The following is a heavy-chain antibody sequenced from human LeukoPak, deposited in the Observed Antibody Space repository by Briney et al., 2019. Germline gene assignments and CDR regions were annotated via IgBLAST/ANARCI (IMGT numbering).Heavy chain of an antibody. CDR3: AKDLEGLLWFGELLGPRANFDY. J-gene: IGHJ4*02. CDR1: GYTFTGYY. Sequence: ASVKVSCKASGYTFTGYYMHWVRQAPGQVLEWMGWINPNSGGTNYAQKFQGRVTMTRDTSISTAYMELSRLRSDDTAVYYCAKDLEGLLWFGELLGPRANFDYWGQGTLVTVSS. D-gene: IGHD3-10*01. V-gene: IGHV1-2*02. CDR2: INPNSGGT.